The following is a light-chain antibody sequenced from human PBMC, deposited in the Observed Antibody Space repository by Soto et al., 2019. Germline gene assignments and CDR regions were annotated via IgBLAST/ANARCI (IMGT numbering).Light chain of an antibody. CDR3: CSGSTTFYV. V-gene: IGLV2-23*02. CDR1: SSDIGSYDL. Sequence: QSVLTQPASVSGSPGQSITISGTGTSSDIGSYDLVSWYQQHADKVPKLIIYEVRKRPSGVSNRFSGSKSGNTASLTISGLQAEDEADYYCCSGSTTFYVFGTGTKVTVL. CDR2: EVR. J-gene: IGLJ1*01.